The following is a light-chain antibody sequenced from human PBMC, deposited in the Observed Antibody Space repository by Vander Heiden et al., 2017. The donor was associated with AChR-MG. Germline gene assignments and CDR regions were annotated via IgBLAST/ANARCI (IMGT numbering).Light chain of an antibody. CDR3: QSYDSSLSAVV. J-gene: IGLJ2*01. V-gene: IGLV1-40*01. CDR2: GNT. CDR1: SPNIGAGYD. Sequence: QSVLTQPPSVSGAPGQRVTISCTGSSPNIGAGYDVHWYQQFPGTAPKLLIYGNTNRPSGVPDRFSVSTSGTSASLAITGLQAEDEADYYCQSYDSSLSAVVFGGGTKLSVL.